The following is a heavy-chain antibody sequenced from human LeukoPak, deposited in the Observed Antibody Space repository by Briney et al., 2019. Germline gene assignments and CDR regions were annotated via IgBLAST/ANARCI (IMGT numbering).Heavy chain of an antibody. Sequence: GVSLRLSCAASGFTFSSYAMSWVRQAPGKGLEWVSAISGSGGSTYYADSVKGRFTISRDNSKNTLYLQMNSLRAEDTAVYYCAKGDDILTGYTFDYWGQGTLVTVSS. V-gene: IGHV3-23*01. J-gene: IGHJ4*02. D-gene: IGHD3-9*01. CDR2: ISGSGGST. CDR1: GFTFSSYA. CDR3: AKGDDILTGYTFDY.